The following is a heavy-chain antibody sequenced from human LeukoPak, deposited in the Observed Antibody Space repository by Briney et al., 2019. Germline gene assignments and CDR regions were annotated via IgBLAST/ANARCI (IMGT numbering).Heavy chain of an antibody. V-gene: IGHV1-18*01. CDR2: ISAYNGNT. CDR3: ATSVVVVITNAFDI. D-gene: IGHD3-22*01. CDR1: GYTFTSYG. J-gene: IGHJ3*02. Sequence: ASVKVSCKASGYTFTSYGISWVRQAPGQGLEWMGWISAYNGNTNYAQKLQGRVTMTTDTSTSTAYMELSSLRSEDTAVYYCATSVVVVITNAFDIWGQGTMVTVSS.